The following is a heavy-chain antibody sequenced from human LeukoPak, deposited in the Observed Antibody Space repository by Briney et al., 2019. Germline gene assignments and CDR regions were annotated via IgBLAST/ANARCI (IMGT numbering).Heavy chain of an antibody. CDR3: ASAGIAAAGTNFDY. Sequence: GGSLRLSCAASGFTFSSYSMNWVRQAPGKGLEWVSSISSSSSYIYYADSVKGRFTISRDNSKNTLYLQMNSLRAEDTAVYYCASAGIAAAGTNFDYWGQGTLVTVSS. J-gene: IGHJ4*02. D-gene: IGHD6-13*01. CDR1: GFTFSSYS. CDR2: ISSSSSYI. V-gene: IGHV3-21*01.